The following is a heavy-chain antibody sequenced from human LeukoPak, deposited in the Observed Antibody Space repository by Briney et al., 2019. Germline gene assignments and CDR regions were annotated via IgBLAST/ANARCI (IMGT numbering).Heavy chain of an antibody. D-gene: IGHD5-24*01. CDR3: ARDNSVRDEAWWFNP. CDR1: GYTFTGYY. V-gene: IGHV1-46*01. CDR2: ISPSGGST. J-gene: IGHJ5*02. Sequence: ASVKVSCKASGYTFTGYYMHWVRQGPGQGPEWMGVISPSGGSTTYAQKFQGRVTLTRDMSTSTDYLELSSLRSEDTAVYYCARDNSVRDEAWWFNPRGQGTLVTASS.